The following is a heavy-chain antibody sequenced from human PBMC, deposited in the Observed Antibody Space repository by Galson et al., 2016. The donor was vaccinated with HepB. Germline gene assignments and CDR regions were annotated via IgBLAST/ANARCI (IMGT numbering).Heavy chain of an antibody. V-gene: IGHV4-59*01. Sequence: SETLSLTCTVSGPSMRTYSWAWIRRSPGKGLEWIGSFHFNGNTNYNPSLKSRVAMSVDTSKGNFSLTLTSVTAADSAVYYCAGLYGSGNYHWFDPWGQGTLVTVSS. D-gene: IGHD3-10*01. CDR1: GPSMRTYS. J-gene: IGHJ5*02. CDR2: FHFNGNT. CDR3: AGLYGSGNYHWFDP.